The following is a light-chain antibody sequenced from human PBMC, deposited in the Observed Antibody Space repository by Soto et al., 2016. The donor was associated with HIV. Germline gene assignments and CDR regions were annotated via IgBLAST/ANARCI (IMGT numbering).Light chain of an antibody. J-gene: IGLJ2*01. CDR3: NSRDNDRVL. Sequence: SSELTQDPAVSVALGQTVKITCQGDSLRKYFATWYQQKPGQAPILVIYGKNKRPSGIPDRFSFGSSSGNTGSLTISGAQAEDEADYYCNSRDNDRVLFGGGTKLTVL. CDR1: SLRKYF. V-gene: IGLV3-19*01. CDR2: GKN.